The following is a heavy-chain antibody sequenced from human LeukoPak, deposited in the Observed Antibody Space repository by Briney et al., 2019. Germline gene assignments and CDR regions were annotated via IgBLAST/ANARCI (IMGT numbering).Heavy chain of an antibody. D-gene: IGHD6-13*01. J-gene: IGHJ4*02. CDR3: ARAGYSLDY. V-gene: IGHV1-2*02. CDR2: INPNSGGT. Sequence: ASVKVSCKASGYTFTGYYMHWVRQAPGQGLEWMGWINPNSGGTNYAQKFQGRVTMTRDMSTSTVYMELSSLRSEDTAVYYCARAGYSLDYWGQGTLVTVSS. CDR1: GYTFTGYY.